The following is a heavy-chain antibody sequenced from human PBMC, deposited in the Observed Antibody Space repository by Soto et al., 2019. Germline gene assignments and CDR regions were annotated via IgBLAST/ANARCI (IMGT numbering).Heavy chain of an antibody. CDR3: ARVAFSYFGMDV. J-gene: IGHJ6*02. Sequence: PSETLSLTCSVPGCAIGSYDWSWVRQPAGKGLEWIGRVFSSGSTNYNASLKSGITMSIDTSKNEVSLTLRSVTAADTAVYYCARVAFSYFGMDVWGPGTTVTVSS. CDR2: VFSSGST. CDR1: GCAIGSYD. D-gene: IGHD3-3*02. V-gene: IGHV4-4*07.